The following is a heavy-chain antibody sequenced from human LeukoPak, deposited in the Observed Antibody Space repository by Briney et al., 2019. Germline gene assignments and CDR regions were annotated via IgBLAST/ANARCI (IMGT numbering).Heavy chain of an antibody. D-gene: IGHD3-10*01. V-gene: IGHV3-64D*06. CDR3: VKDGSGSYYTYYFDY. Sequence: GGSLRLSCSASGFTFSRYAMHWVRQAPGQGLEYVSAISSNGGSTYYAASVKGRFTISRDNSKNTLYLQMSSLRAEDTAVYYCVKDGSGSYYTYYFDYWGQGTLVTVSS. J-gene: IGHJ4*02. CDR1: GFTFSRYA. CDR2: ISSNGGST.